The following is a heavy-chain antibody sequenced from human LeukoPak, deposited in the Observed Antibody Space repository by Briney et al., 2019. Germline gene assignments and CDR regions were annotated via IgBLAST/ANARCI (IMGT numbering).Heavy chain of an antibody. CDR2: MNPNSGNT. Sequence: GASVKVSCKASGYTFTSYDINWVRQATGQGFEWMGWMNPNSGNTDYAQTFQGRFTIPRNTPISTPYMELSSLRSEDTAVYYCARGCLYSSGRGGNYWVQGTLVTVSS. D-gene: IGHD6-19*01. J-gene: IGHJ4*02. CDR3: ARGCLYSSGRGGNY. CDR1: GYTFTSYD. V-gene: IGHV1-8*01.